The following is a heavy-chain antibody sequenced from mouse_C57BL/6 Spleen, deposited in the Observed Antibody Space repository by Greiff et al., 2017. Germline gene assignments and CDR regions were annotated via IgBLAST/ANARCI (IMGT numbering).Heavy chain of an antibody. CDR3: SRHNDLYYAMHY. CDR2: ISSGGSYT. Sequence: EVHLVESGGDLVKPGGSLKLSCAASGFTFSSYGMSWVRQTPDKRLEWVATISSGGSYTYYPDSVKGRFTISRDNAKNTLYLQMSSLKSEDTAMYYCSRHNDLYYAMHYWGQGTSATASS. V-gene: IGHV5-6*01. J-gene: IGHJ4*01. CDR1: GFTFSSYG. D-gene: IGHD2-3*01.